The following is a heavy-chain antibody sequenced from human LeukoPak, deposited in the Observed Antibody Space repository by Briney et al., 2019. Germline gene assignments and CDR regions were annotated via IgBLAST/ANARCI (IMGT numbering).Heavy chain of an antibody. J-gene: IGHJ4*02. CDR1: GFTFSSYA. D-gene: IGHD6-19*01. V-gene: IGHV3-23*01. CDR3: AKEPNFSTVAGFSFDY. Sequence: GGSLRLSCAASGFTFSSYAMSWVRQAPGRGLEWVSAISGSGGSTYYADSVKGRFTISRDNSKNTLYLQMNSLRAEDTAVYYCAKEPNFSTVAGFSFDYWGQGTLVTVSS. CDR2: ISGSGGST.